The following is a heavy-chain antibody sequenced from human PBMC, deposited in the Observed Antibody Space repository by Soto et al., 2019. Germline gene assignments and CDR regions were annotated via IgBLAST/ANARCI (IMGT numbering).Heavy chain of an antibody. CDR1: GGTFSSYT. Sequence: QVQLVQSGAEVKKPGSSVKVSCKASGGTFSSYTISWVRQAPGQGLEWMGRIIPILGIANYAQKFQGRVTITADKSTSTAYMELSSLRSEDTAVYYCAGGPDSGGGSLDYWGQGTLVTVSS. CDR3: AGGPDSGGGSLDY. CDR2: IIPILGIA. D-gene: IGHD2-8*02. J-gene: IGHJ4*02. V-gene: IGHV1-69*02.